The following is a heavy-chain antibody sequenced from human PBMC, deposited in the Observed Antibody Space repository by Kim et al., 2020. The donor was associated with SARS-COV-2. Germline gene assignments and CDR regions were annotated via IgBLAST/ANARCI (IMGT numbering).Heavy chain of an antibody. D-gene: IGHD2-2*03. CDR2: VSAGGTP. CDR1: GFTVSTNH. V-gene: IGHV3-53*01. J-gene: IGHJ4*02. Sequence: GGSLRLSCVASGFTVSTNHINWVRQAPGKGLEWVTVVSAGGTPYYTDSVKGRFTVSRDNSKNMVFLQMDSLRVEDTALYYCAKDPVDGYCHFDNWGQGIQVTVSS. CDR3: AKDPVDGYCHFDN.